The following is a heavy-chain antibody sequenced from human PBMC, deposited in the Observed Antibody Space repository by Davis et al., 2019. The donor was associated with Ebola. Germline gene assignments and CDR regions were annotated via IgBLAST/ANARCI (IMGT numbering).Heavy chain of an antibody. D-gene: IGHD3-10*01. J-gene: IGHJ6*02. CDR1: GGSISTDY. Sequence: MPSETLSLTCTVSGGSISTDYWSWIRQPPGKGLEWIGYIYHSGSTKLNPSLQSRVTISVDTSKNQFSLKLSSVTAADTAVYYCASTMVQGVMDYYYYGMDVWGQVTTVTVSS. V-gene: IGHV4-59*01. CDR3: ASTMVQGVMDYYYYGMDV. CDR2: IYHSGST.